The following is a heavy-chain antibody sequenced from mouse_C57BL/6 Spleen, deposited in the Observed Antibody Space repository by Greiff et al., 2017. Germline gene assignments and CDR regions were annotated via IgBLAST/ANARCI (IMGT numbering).Heavy chain of an antibody. D-gene: IGHD1-1*01. CDR3: ARHVGNYGSSYWYFDV. CDR1: GYAFSSYW. J-gene: IGHJ1*03. CDR2: IYPGDGDT. Sequence: VQLQQSGAELVKPGASVKISCKASGYAFSSYWMNWVKQRPGKGLEWIGQIYPGDGDTNYNGKFKGKATLTADKSSSTAYMQLSSLTSEDSAVYFCARHVGNYGSSYWYFDVWGTGTTVTVSS. V-gene: IGHV1-80*01.